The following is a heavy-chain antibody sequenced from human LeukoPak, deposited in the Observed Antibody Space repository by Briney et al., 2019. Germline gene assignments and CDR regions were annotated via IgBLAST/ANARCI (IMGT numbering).Heavy chain of an antibody. D-gene: IGHD3-10*01. CDR3: ARSAGFDY. V-gene: IGHV3-48*04. J-gene: IGHJ4*02. CDR2: ISSGSSTI. CDR1: GFTFSGYG. Sequence: GGSLRLSCAASGFTFSGYGMTWVRQAPGKGLEWVSYISSGSSTIYYADSVKGRFTISRDNAKNSLDLQMNSLRAEDTAVYYCARSAGFDYWGQGTLVTVSS.